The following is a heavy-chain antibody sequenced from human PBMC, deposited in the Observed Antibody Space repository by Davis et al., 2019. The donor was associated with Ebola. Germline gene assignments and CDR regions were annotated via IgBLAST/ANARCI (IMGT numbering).Heavy chain of an antibody. Sequence: GESLKISCAASGFSFSSYWLSWVRQAPGKGLEWVANINQDGSDPQYVGSVKGRFTVSRDNAKNSLYLQLNSLRAKDTAMYYCSRLRRAEAENYWGQGTLVTVSS. J-gene: IGHJ4*02. CDR2: INQDGSDP. D-gene: IGHD1-14*01. V-gene: IGHV3-7*03. CDR3: SRLRRAEAENY. CDR1: GFSFSSYW.